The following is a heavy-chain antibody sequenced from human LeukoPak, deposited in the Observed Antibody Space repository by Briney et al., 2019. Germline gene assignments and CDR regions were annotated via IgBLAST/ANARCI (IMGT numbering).Heavy chain of an antibody. Sequence: PGGSLRLSCAASGFTFSDYYMSWIRQAPGKGLEWVSYISSSGSTIYYADSVKGRFTISRDNAKNSLYLQMNSLRAEDTAVYYCARDLYDSSGPPEVGDYWGQGTLVTVSS. J-gene: IGHJ4*02. CDR3: ARDLYDSSGPPEVGDY. V-gene: IGHV3-11*01. CDR2: ISSSGSTI. CDR1: GFTFSDYY. D-gene: IGHD3-22*01.